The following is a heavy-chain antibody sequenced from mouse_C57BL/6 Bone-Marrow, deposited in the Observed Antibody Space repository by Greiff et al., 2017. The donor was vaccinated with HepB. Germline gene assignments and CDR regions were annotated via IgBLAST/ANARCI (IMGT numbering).Heavy chain of an antibody. CDR3: AKGGTSWFAY. Sequence: EVQLQQSGPELVKPGASVKMSCKASGYTFTDYNMHWVKQSHGKSLEWIGYINPNNGGTSYNQKFKGKATLTVYKSSSTAYMELRSLTSEDSAVYSCAKGGTSWFAYWGQGTLVTFSA. CDR1: GYTFTDYN. J-gene: IGHJ3*01. V-gene: IGHV1-22*01. CDR2: INPNNGGT. D-gene: IGHD1-1*02.